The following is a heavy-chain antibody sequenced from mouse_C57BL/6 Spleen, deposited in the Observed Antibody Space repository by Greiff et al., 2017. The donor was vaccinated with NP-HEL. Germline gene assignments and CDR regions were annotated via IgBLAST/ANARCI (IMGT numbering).Heavy chain of an antibody. CDR2: ISYDGSN. D-gene: IGHD2-4*01. Sequence: EVKLQESGPGLVKPSQSLSLTCSVTGYSITSGYYWNWIRQFPGNKLEWMGYISYDGSNNYNPSLKNRISITRDTSKNQFFLKLNSVTTEDTATYYCARREIYYDYDGFAYWGQGTLVTVSA. J-gene: IGHJ3*01. CDR1: GYSITSGYY. CDR3: ARREIYYDYDGFAY. V-gene: IGHV3-6*01.